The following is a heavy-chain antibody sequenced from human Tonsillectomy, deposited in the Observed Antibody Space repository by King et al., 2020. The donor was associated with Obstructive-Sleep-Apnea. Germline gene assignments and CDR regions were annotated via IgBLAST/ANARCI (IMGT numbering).Heavy chain of an antibody. Sequence: QLQESGPGLVKPSETLSLTCTVSGGSITSSSYYWGWIRQPPGKGLEWIGSIYYSGSTYYNPSLKSRVTISVDTSKNQFSLRLSSVTAADTAVYYCARVGGDWYLDLWGRGTLVTVSS. J-gene: IGHJ2*01. CDR2: IYYSGST. V-gene: IGHV4-39*07. D-gene: IGHD2-15*01. CDR3: ARVGGDWYLDL. CDR1: GGSITSSSYY.